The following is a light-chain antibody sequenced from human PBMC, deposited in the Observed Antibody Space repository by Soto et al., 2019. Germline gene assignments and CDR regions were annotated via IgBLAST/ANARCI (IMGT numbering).Light chain of an antibody. CDR1: SSDVGGYNY. J-gene: IGLJ1*01. Sequence: QSVLTQPACVCVTPGQSITISCTGTSSDVGGYNYVSWYQQHPGKAPKLMIYDVSNRPSGVSNRFSGSKSGNTASLTISGLQAEDEADYYCSSYTSSSTYVFGTGTKVTVL. CDR3: SSYTSSSTYV. CDR2: DVS. V-gene: IGLV2-14*01.